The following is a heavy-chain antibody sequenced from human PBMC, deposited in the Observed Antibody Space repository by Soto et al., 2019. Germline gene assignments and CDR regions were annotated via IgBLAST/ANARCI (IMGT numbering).Heavy chain of an antibody. CDR1: GYTLTELS. V-gene: IGHV1-24*01. Sequence: ASVKVSCKVSGYTLTELSMHWVRQAPGKGLEWMGGFDPEDGETIYAQKFQGRVTMTEDTSTDTAYMELSSPRSEDTAVYYCATGASDGYCSGGSCYSDAFDIWGQGTMVTVSS. J-gene: IGHJ3*02. D-gene: IGHD2-15*01. CDR3: ATGASDGYCSGGSCYSDAFDI. CDR2: FDPEDGET.